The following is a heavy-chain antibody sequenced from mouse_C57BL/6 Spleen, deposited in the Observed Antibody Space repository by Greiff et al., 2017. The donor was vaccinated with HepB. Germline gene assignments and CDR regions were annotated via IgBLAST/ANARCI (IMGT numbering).Heavy chain of an antibody. V-gene: IGHV1-26*01. Sequence: EVMLVESGPELVKPGASVKISCKASGYTFTDYYMNWVKQSHGKSLEWIGDINPNNGGTSYNQKFKGKATLTVDKSSSTAYMELRSLTSEDSAVYYCARSAGTGWYFDVWGTGTTVTVSS. D-gene: IGHD4-1*01. CDR2: INPNNGGT. CDR1: GYTFTDYY. J-gene: IGHJ1*03. CDR3: ARSAGTGWYFDV.